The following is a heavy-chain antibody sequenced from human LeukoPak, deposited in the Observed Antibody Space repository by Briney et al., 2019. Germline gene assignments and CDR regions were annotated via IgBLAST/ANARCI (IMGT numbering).Heavy chain of an antibody. V-gene: IGHV1-46*01. D-gene: IGHD2-2*01. Sequence: ASVKVSCKASGYTFTSYYMHWVRQAPGQGLEWMGIINPSGGSTSYAQKFQGRVIMTRDTSTSTVYMELSSLRSEDTAVYYCARVPAARRGMDVWGQGTTVTVSS. J-gene: IGHJ6*02. CDR3: ARVPAARRGMDV. CDR2: INPSGGST. CDR1: GYTFTSYY.